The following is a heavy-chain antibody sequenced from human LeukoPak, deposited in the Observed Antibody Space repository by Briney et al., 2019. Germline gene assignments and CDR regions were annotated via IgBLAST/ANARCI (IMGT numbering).Heavy chain of an antibody. CDR1: GGSISSHD. J-gene: IGHJ4*02. Sequence: SETLSLTCTVSGGSISSHDWGWIRQPPGKGLEWIGYIYDSGRATYNPSFKSRVTISVDTSKDQVSLKVTSVTAADTAVYYCARGRRGRYYDISRYNYFDYWGQGTLVSVSS. V-gene: IGHV4-59*11. CDR2: IYDSGRA. CDR3: ARGRRGRYYDISRYNYFDY. D-gene: IGHD3-22*01.